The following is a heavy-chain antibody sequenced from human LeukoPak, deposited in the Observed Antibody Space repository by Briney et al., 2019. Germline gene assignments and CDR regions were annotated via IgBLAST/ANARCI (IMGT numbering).Heavy chain of an antibody. CDR3: ARVLSPGWAFGI. Sequence: GGSLRLSCAASGFTFSSYAIHWVRQAPGKGLEYVSAISGNGDSTSYANSVKGRFTVSRDNSKNTLYLQMGSLRAEDMVVYYCARVLSPGWAFGIWGQGTMVTVSS. V-gene: IGHV3-64*01. CDR2: ISGNGDST. CDR1: GFTFSSYA. D-gene: IGHD2-15*01. J-gene: IGHJ3*02.